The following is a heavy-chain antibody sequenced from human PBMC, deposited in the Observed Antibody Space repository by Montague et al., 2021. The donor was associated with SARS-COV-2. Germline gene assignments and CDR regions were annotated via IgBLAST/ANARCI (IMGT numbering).Heavy chain of an antibody. J-gene: IGHJ4*02. D-gene: IGHD1-1*01. Sequence: SETLSLTCTVSGGTVRDYYWSWIRQTPGKGLEWIGYIYYNGYTKYNPSLESRVTLSVDTPRNQFLLSLRSVTASDTATYFCARHSVSDDGIVFRYYFDHWGQGTQVTVSS. CDR1: GGTVRDYY. V-gene: IGHV4-59*08. CDR2: IYYNGYT. CDR3: ARHSVSDDGIVFRYYFDH.